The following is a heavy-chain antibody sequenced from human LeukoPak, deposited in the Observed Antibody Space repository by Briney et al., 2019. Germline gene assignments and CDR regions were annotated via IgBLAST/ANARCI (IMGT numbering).Heavy chain of an antibody. CDR3: ARARRNCSSTSCSVWFDP. D-gene: IGHD2-2*01. CDR1: GGSISSGSYY. Sequence: SQTLSLTCTVSGGSISSGSYYWSWIRQPAGKGLEWIGRIYTSGSTNYNPSLKSRVTISVDTSKNQFSLKLSSVTAADTAVYYCARARRNCSSTSCSVWFDPWGQGTLVTVSS. J-gene: IGHJ5*02. CDR2: IYTSGST. V-gene: IGHV4-61*02.